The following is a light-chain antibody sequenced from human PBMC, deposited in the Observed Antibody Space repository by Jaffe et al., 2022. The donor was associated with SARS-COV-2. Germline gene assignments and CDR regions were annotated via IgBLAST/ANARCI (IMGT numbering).Light chain of an antibody. V-gene: IGKV3-15*01. J-gene: IGKJ1*01. CDR3: QQYNNWPST. CDR1: QSVSSR. Sequence: EIVMTQSPATLSVSPGERVTLSCRASQSVSSRLAWYQQRSGQTPRLLIYDTSTRHTAIPARFSGSGSGTEFTLTISSLQSEDFALYYCQQYNNWPSTFGQGTRVEI. CDR2: DTS.